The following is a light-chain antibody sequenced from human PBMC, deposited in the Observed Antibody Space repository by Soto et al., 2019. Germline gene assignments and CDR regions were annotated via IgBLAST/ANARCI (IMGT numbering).Light chain of an antibody. Sequence: EIVMTQSPATLSVSPGERATLSCRASQSVSSNLAWYQHKPGQAPRLLIYGASTRATGIPARFSGSGSGTEFTLTIRSLQSEDFAVYCCQQYNSRPTYTFGQGTKLEIK. V-gene: IGKV3-15*01. CDR1: QSVSSN. CDR3: QQYNSRPTYT. CDR2: GAS. J-gene: IGKJ2*01.